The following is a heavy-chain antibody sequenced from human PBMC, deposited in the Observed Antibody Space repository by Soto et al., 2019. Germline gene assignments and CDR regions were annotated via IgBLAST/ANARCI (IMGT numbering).Heavy chain of an antibody. CDR2: ISGGADIT. D-gene: IGHD4-17*01. CDR3: ARLPIMTTVTHYLDN. Sequence: EVQLLESGGGLEQPGGSLRLSCAASGFTFTSYAMGWVRQAPGKGLEWVSSISGGADITNYADSVKGRFTISRDNSRDTLYLHMNSLRVEDTALYYCARLPIMTTVTHYLDNWGQGALVTVSS. V-gene: IGHV3-23*01. J-gene: IGHJ4*02. CDR1: GFTFTSYA.